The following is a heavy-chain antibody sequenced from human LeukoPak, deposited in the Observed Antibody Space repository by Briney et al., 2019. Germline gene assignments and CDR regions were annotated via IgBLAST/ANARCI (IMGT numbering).Heavy chain of an antibody. CDR2: IGSDSIAI. V-gene: IGHV3-23*01. J-gene: IGHJ4*02. D-gene: IGHD1-14*01. CDR3: AKYRTTSAPPRNFDY. CDR1: GFTFSNFA. Sequence: GGSLRLTCAASGFTFSNFAMIWVRQAPGKGLEWVAVIGSDSIAIEYADSVKGRFTVSRDNSKSMLYLQMNSLRDADTALYHCAKYRTTSAPPRNFDYWGQGTLVTVSS.